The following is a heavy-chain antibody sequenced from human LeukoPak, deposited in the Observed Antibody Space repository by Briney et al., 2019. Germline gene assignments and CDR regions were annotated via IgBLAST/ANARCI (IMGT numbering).Heavy chain of an antibody. D-gene: IGHD5-18*01. Sequence: SQTLSLTCTVSGGSISSGSYYWSWIRQPAGKGLEWIGRIYTSGSTNYNPSLKSRVTISVGTSKNQFSLKLSSVTAADTAVYYCARAAEWLPPADAFDIWGQGTMVTVSS. CDR1: GGSISSGSYY. J-gene: IGHJ3*02. CDR3: ARAAEWLPPADAFDI. V-gene: IGHV4-61*02. CDR2: IYTSGST.